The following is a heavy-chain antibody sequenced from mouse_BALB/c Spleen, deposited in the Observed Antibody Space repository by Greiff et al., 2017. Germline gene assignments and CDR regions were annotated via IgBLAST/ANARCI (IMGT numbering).Heavy chain of an antibody. J-gene: IGHJ3*01. CDR2: IYPGDGST. V-gene: IGHV1S56*01. D-gene: IGHD2-4*01. Sequence: QVQLQQSGPELVKPGASVKMSCKASGYTFTSYYIHWVKQRPGQGLEWIGWIYPGDGSTKYNEKFKGKTTLTADKSSSTAYMLLSSLTSEDSAIYFCARSRDYDGFAYWGQGTLVTVSA. CDR3: ARSRDYDGFAY. CDR1: GYTFTSYY.